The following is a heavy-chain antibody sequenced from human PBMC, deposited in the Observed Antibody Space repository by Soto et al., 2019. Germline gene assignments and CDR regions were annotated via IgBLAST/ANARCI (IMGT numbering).Heavy chain of an antibody. Sequence: PGGSLRLSCAASGFTFSGSTMHWVRQASGKGPEWVGRIQSKPNNYATAYAASVKGRFTISRDDSKNTAYLQMNSLRAEDTAVYYCKDSRSWYLAYCGQGTPVLVSS. CDR1: GFTFSGST. CDR3: KDSRSWYLAY. CDR2: IQSKPNNYAT. V-gene: IGHV3-73*01. J-gene: IGHJ4*02. D-gene: IGHD6-13*01.